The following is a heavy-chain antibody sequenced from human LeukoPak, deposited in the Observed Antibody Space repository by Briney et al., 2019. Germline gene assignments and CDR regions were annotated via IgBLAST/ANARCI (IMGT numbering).Heavy chain of an antibody. Sequence: GGSLRLSCAASGFTFSSYTMNWVRQAPGKGLEWVSSISSSSTYIYYADSVKGRFTISRDNAKNSLYLQMNSLRAEDTAVYHCARVGSWDTFDVWGQGTTVTVSS. J-gene: IGHJ3*01. CDR2: ISSSSTYI. CDR3: ARVGSWDTFDV. CDR1: GFTFSSYT. V-gene: IGHV3-21*01. D-gene: IGHD3-10*01.